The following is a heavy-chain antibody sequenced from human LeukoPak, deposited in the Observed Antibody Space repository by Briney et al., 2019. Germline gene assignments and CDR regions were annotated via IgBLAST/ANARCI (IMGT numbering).Heavy chain of an antibody. CDR2: ISGAGGNT. V-gene: IGHV3-23*01. J-gene: IGHJ2*01. CDR3: AKDRTVGASYWYFDL. D-gene: IGHD1-26*01. Sequence: GGSLRLSCAASGFTFSNYAMNWVRQAPGKGLEWASSISGAGGNTYYADSVKGRFTISRDSSKNTLFLHMNTLRAEDTAIYYCAKDRTVGASYWYFDLWGRGTLVTVSS. CDR1: GFTFSNYA.